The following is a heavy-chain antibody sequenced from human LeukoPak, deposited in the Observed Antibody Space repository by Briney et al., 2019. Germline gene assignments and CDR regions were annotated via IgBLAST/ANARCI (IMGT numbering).Heavy chain of an antibody. CDR1: GGSISSSSYY. CDR2: IYYSGST. J-gene: IGHJ4*02. V-gene: IGHV4-39*02. D-gene: IGHD3-16*01. Sequence: SETLSLTCTVSGGSISSSSYYWGWIRQPPGTGLEWIGSIYYSGSTYYNPSLKSRVAISVDTSKNQFSLKLSSVTAADTAIYYCARDQNLVSWGLDYIDYWGQGTLVTVSS. CDR3: ARDQNLVSWGLDYIDY.